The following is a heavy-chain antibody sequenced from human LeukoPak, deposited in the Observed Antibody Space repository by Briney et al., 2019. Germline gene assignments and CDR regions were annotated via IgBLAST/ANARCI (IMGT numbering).Heavy chain of an antibody. V-gene: IGHV1-18*01. J-gene: IGHJ3*02. D-gene: IGHD1-26*01. Sequence: GASVKVSCKASGYTFSSYGISWVRQAPGQGLEWVGWISTSNSLTRYPEKFQDRVTLTTDASTSTAYMELRSLRSDDAAVYYCARPTASYDTLDIWGQGPRVTVSS. CDR3: ARPTASYDTLDI. CDR1: GYTFSSYG. CDR2: ISTSNSLT.